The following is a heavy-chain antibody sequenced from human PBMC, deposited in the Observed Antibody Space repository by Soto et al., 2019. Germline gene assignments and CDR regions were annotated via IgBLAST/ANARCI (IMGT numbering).Heavy chain of an antibody. V-gene: IGHV4-31*03. CDR1: GGSISSGGYY. CDR3: ARAEVTHYCSGGSCYEVQFDY. D-gene: IGHD2-15*01. Sequence: SETLSLTCTVSGGSISSGGYYWSWIRQHPGKGLEWIGYIYYSGSTYYNPSLKSRVTISVDTSKNQFSLKLSSVTAADTAVYYCARAEVTHYCSGGSCYEVQFDYWGQGTLVTVSS. J-gene: IGHJ4*02. CDR2: IYYSGST.